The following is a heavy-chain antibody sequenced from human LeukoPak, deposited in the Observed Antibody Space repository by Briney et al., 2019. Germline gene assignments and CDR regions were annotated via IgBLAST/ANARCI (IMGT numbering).Heavy chain of an antibody. D-gene: IGHD7-27*01. J-gene: IGHJ4*02. Sequence: VGSLRLSCAASGFTVSSSYMSWVRQAPGKGLEWVSVIYSGGSTYYADSVKGRFTISRDNSKNTLYLQMNSLRAEDTAVYYCARDRGLTGYFDYWGQGTLVTVSS. CDR1: GFTVSSSY. V-gene: IGHV3-66*01. CDR2: IYSGGST. CDR3: ARDRGLTGYFDY.